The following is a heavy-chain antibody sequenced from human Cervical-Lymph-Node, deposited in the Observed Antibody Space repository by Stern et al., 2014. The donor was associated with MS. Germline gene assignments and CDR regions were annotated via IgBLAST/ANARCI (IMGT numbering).Heavy chain of an antibody. CDR1: GGTFSSYT. J-gene: IGHJ5*02. CDR3: ARDVGSGAYNWFDP. V-gene: IGHV1-69*08. D-gene: IGHD2-15*01. CDR2: IIPILGIA. Sequence: QVQLVQSGAEVKKPGSSVKVSCKASGGTFSSYTISWVRQAPGQGLEWMGRIIPILGIANYAQKFQGRVTITADKSTSTAYMELSSLRSEDTAVYYCARDVGSGAYNWFDPWGQGTLVTVSS.